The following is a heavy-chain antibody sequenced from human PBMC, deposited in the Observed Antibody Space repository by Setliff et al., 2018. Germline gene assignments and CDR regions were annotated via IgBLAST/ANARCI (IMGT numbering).Heavy chain of an antibody. CDR2: INDSGTT. D-gene: IGHD1-26*01. J-gene: IGHJ4*02. CDR1: GGSFSNYY. Sequence: SETLSLTCTVYGGSFSNYYWGWIRQSPGKGLEWIGEINDSGTTNYSPSLKSRVTISLDASTNQFSLKLRSVTAADTAVYFCARDNTMVGATDYWGLGTLVTVSS. CDR3: ARDNTMVGATDY. V-gene: IGHV4-34*01.